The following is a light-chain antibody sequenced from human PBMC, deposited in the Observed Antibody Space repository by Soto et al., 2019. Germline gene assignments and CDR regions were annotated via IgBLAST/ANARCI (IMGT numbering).Light chain of an antibody. Sequence: DIQMTQSPSTLSASVGDRVTITCRASQSISGWLAWYQQRPGKAPKLLIYDASSLEGGVPSRFSGSGSGTEFTLTISSLQPDDFATYYCQQYNSYSQTFGQGTKVDIK. CDR2: DAS. V-gene: IGKV1-5*01. CDR3: QQYNSYSQT. CDR1: QSISGW. J-gene: IGKJ1*01.